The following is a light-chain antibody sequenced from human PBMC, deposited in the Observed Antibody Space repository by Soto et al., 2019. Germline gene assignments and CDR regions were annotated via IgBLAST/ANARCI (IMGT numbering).Light chain of an antibody. J-gene: IGKJ1*01. CDR1: QSVSSNY. CDR2: GAS. CDR3: QQYGSSRTWT. Sequence: LTQSPHTLSLSPGERATLSCRASQSVSSNYLAWYHQKPGQAPRLLIYGASSRATGIPDRFRGSGYGTDFTLIISTVESEDFAVYYCQQYGSSRTWTFGQGTKGDI. V-gene: IGKV3-20*01.